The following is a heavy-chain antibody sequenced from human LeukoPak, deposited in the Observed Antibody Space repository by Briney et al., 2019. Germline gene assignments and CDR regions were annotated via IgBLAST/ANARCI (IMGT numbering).Heavy chain of an antibody. CDR3: ARGLDASMETAYDY. CDR2: IIPIFGTS. J-gene: IGHJ4*02. Sequence: SVKVSCKASGGSFNAYAISWVRQASGQGLEWMGGIIPIFGTSNYAQKLQGRVTISTDESTSTAYMEVSSLRSEDTAIYYCARGLDASMETAYDYWGQGTLVTVSS. V-gene: IGHV1-69*05. CDR1: GGSFNAYA. D-gene: IGHD5-18*01.